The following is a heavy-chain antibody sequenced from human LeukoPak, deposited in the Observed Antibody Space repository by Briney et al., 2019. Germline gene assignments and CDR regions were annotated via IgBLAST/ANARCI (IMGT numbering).Heavy chain of an antibody. Sequence: PVGSLRLSCAASGFILSNSCLTCIRQPPGKGLEWMAYIKEDGSEKYYVGSVKCRFTSTRDKAQNSLYLQMKSLRAEDTAMFYCVGWSGNNFNYWGEGNLVTVSS. CDR1: GFILSNSC. D-gene: IGHD3-10*01. CDR2: IKEDGSEK. CDR3: VGWSGNNFNY. V-gene: IGHV3-7*02. J-gene: IGHJ4*02.